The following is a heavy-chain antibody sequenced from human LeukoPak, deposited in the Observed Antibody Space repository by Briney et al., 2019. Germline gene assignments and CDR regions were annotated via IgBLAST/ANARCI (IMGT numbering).Heavy chain of an antibody. CDR3: ARAQSPRTYYDFWSGYYLDY. CDR1: GTSITSYH. J-gene: IGHJ4*02. V-gene: IGHV4-59*08. D-gene: IGHD3-3*01. Sequence: SETLSLTCTVSGTSITSYHWSWIRQPPGKGLEWIGSYSGSTNYNPSLKSRVTISVDTSKNQFSLKLSSVTAADTAVYYCARAQSPRTYYDFWSGYYLDYWGQGTLVTVSS. CDR2: YSGST.